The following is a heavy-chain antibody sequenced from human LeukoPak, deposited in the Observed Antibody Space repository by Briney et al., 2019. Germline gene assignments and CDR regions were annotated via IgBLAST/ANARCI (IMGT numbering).Heavy chain of an antibody. D-gene: IGHD2-15*01. Sequence: GGSLRLSCAASGFTFSSYGMSWVRQAPGKGLEWVSAISGSGGSTYYADSVKGRFTISRDNSKNTLYLQMNSLRAEDTAVYYCAKDSGYCSGSSCFYLEDYWGQGTLVTVSS. CDR3: AKDSGYCSGSSCFYLEDY. CDR2: ISGSGGST. J-gene: IGHJ4*02. CDR1: GFTFSSYG. V-gene: IGHV3-23*01.